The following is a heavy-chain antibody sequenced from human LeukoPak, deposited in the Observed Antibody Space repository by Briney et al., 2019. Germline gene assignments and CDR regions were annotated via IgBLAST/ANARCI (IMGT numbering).Heavy chain of an antibody. J-gene: IGHJ4*02. CDR3: CSPSIAWLDY. CDR1: GFTFSRYE. CDR2: ISSSGSTI. V-gene: IGHV3-48*03. D-gene: IGHD6-6*01. Sequence: PGGSLRLSCAASGFTFSRYEMNWVRQAPGKGLEWVSYISSSGSTIYYADSVKGRFTISRDNAKNSLYLQMNSLRAEDTAVYYCCSPSIAWLDYWGQGTLVTVSS.